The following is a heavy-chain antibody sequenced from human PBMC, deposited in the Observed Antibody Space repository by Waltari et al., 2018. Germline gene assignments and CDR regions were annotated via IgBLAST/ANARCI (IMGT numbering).Heavy chain of an antibody. CDR1: GHTFSSFS. V-gene: IGHV3-30*02. CDR2: IQFDGNKK. J-gene: IGHJ3*02. CDR3: ALGTGETWNSNDAFDI. Sequence: QVQLVESGGGVVQPGGSLRLPCAASGHTFSSFSMHWVRRAPGKGLEWVSFIQFDGNKKYDPDSVKGRCTVSRDNSKSVLYLQMNSLRPGDTAIYYCALGTGETWNSNDAFDIWGQGTPVTVSS. D-gene: IGHD1-7*01.